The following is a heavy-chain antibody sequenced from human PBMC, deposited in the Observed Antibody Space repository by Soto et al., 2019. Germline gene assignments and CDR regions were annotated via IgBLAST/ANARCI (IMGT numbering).Heavy chain of an antibody. D-gene: IGHD3-10*01. Sequence: EVQLLESGGGLVQPGGSLRLSCAASGFTFSSYAMSWVRQAPGKGLEWVSAISGSGGSTYYADSVKGRFTISRDNSKNTLYLQTNSLRAEHTAVYYCANGIYYYGSGSYMDVWGKGTTVTVSS. CDR2: ISGSGGST. CDR1: GFTFSSYA. J-gene: IGHJ6*03. CDR3: ANGIYYYGSGSYMDV. V-gene: IGHV3-23*01.